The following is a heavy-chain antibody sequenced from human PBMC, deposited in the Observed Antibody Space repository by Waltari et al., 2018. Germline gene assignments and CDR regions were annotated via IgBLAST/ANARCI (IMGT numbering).Heavy chain of an antibody. V-gene: IGHV3-23*01. J-gene: IGHJ4*02. CDR1: GFTFRDYA. CDR3: AKRGAPGELWFFDY. Sequence: EVQLLESGGGLVQPGGSLRLSCTVSGFTFRDYAMTWVRQAPGKGLAWVALVGSSGAATYYADSVKGRFSISRDNSRNTLYLQMNSLRAEDTAMYYCAKRGAPGELWFFDYWGQGNLVTVSS. CDR2: VGSSGAAT. D-gene: IGHD2-21*01.